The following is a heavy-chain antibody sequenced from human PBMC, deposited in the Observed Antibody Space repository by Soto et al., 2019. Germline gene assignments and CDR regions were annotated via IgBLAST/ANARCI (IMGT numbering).Heavy chain of an antibody. CDR1: GVPVSSTSYY. CDR3: ARSSITPRLFMYPFDY. D-gene: IGHD6-6*01. CDR2: LYSSGTT. Sequence: SETLSLTCSVSGVPVSSTSYYWVWIRQPPGEGLEWIGSLYSSGTTYNNPSLKSRVTISLDTSKNQFSLRLNSVTAADTAVYYCARSSITPRLFMYPFDYWGQGTLVTVSS. J-gene: IGHJ4*02. V-gene: IGHV4-39*01.